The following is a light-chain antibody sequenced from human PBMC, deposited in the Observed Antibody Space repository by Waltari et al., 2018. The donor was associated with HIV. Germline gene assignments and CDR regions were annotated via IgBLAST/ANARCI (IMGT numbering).Light chain of an antibody. J-gene: IGLJ2*01. V-gene: IGLV2-14*03. CDR1: SSDVGGHNS. CDR2: DVS. CDR3: SSYTANSRI. Sequence: QSALTQPASVSGSLGQSITISCTGTSSDVGGHNSVSWYQQHPGKAPKLLFSDVSNRPSGVSTRVSGSKSGNTASLTISGLQAEDEADYYGSSYTANSRIFGGGTRLTVL.